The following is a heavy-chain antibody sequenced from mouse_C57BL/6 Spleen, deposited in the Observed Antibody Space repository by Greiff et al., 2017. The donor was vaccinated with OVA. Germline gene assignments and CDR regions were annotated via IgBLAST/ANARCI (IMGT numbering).Heavy chain of an antibody. CDR2: INPSNGGT. V-gene: IGHV1-53*01. CDR3: ARSEGLTFFDY. J-gene: IGHJ2*01. Sequence: QVHVKQPGTELVKPGASVKLSCKASGYTFTSYWMHWVKQRPGQGLEWIGNINPSNGGTNYNEKFKSKATLTVDKSSSTAYMQLSSLTSEDSAVYYCARSEGLTFFDYWGQGTTLTVSS. D-gene: IGHD3-1*01. CDR1: GYTFTSYW.